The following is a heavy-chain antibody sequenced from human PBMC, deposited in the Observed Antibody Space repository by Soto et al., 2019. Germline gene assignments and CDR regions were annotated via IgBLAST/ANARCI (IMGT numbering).Heavy chain of an antibody. CDR2: ISNSGST. CDR3: ATESGSTYGYFDH. Sequence: SENPSLTCTVSGGSVTSDEDYWTWIRQSPGKGLEWIGYISNSGSTGYNPSLKTRLSMSVDRSKNQFTLRLTSVTAADTAVYFCATESGSTYGYFDHWGQGTQVTVPS. D-gene: IGHD5-18*01. J-gene: IGHJ4*02. V-gene: IGHV4-30-4*01. CDR1: GGSVTSDEDY.